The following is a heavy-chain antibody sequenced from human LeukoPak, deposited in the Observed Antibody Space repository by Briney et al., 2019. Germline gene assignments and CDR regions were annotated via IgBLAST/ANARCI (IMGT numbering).Heavy chain of an antibody. Sequence: GGSLRLSCAASGFTFSSNYMSWVRQAPGKGLEWVSVIYSGGSTYYSDSVKGRFTISRDNSKNTMYLQMNSLRAEDTAVYYCARLGSSTPGAYFAYWGQGTPVTVSS. CDR1: GFTFSSNY. CDR3: ARLGSSTPGAYFAY. D-gene: IGHD2-2*01. CDR2: IYSGGST. V-gene: IGHV3-66*01. J-gene: IGHJ4*02.